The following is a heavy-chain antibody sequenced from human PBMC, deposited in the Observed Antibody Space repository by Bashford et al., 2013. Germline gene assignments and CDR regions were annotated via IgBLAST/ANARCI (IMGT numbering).Heavy chain of an antibody. CDR3: ARDQLVYGDYEGDAFDI. V-gene: IGHV3-30*09. Sequence: LRLSCATSGFTFSTYAMRLGPPGSRARGWSGWQLYHMMEVFNSTRTPVKGRFALSRDNSKNTLYLQMNSLRAEDTAVYYCARDQLVYGDYEGDAFDIWGQGTMVTVSS. D-gene: IGHD4-17*01. J-gene: IGHJ3*02. CDR2: YHMMEVF. CDR1: GFTFSTYA.